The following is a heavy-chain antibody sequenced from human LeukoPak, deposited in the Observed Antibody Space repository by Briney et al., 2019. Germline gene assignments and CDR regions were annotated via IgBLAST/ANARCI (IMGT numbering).Heavy chain of an antibody. CDR3: ARVSRQLPPGDY. D-gene: IGHD2-2*01. Sequence: ASVKVSCKTSGYTFTNYVIHWVRQVPGQRLEWMGWLNAGSGNTKYSQKFQGRVTITRDTSASTAYMELSSLRSEDTAVYYCARVSRQLPPGDYWGQGTLVTVSS. V-gene: IGHV1-3*01. CDR1: GYTFTNYV. CDR2: LNAGSGNT. J-gene: IGHJ4*02.